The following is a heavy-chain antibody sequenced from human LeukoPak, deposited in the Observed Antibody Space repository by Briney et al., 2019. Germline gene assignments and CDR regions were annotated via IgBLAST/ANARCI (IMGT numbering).Heavy chain of an antibody. D-gene: IGHD5-24*01. CDR1: GFTFSSYE. J-gene: IGHJ2*01. Sequence: GGSLRLSCAVSGFTFSSYEMNWVRQAPGKGLDWVSYISSSGSTIYYADSVKGRFIISRDNSKNTLYLQMSSLRAEDTAIYYCAKTIPYWYFDLWGRGTLVTVSS. CDR3: AKTIPYWYFDL. CDR2: ISSSGSTI. V-gene: IGHV3-48*03.